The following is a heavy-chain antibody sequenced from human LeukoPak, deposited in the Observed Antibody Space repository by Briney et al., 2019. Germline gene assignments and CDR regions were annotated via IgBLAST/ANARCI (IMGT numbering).Heavy chain of an antibody. CDR2: ISSSGSTI. J-gene: IGHJ6*04. Sequence: GGSLRLSCAASGFTFSSYWMHWVRQAPGKGLVWVSYISSSGSTIYYADSVKGQFTISRDNAKNSLYLQMNSLRAEDTAVYYCAELGITMIGGVWGKGTTVTISS. CDR3: AELGITMIGGV. CDR1: GFTFSSYW. D-gene: IGHD3-10*02. V-gene: IGHV3-48*04.